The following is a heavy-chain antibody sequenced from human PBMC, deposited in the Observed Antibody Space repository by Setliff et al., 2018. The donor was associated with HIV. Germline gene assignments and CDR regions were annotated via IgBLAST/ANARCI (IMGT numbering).Heavy chain of an antibody. CDR1: GYNFTSYY. J-gene: IGHJ1*01. V-gene: IGHV1-46*01. CDR2: INPSRGST. Sequence: ASVKVSCKASGYNFTSYYSHWVRQAPGQGLEWMGVINPSRGSTAYAQKFQGRVTMTRDTSTSTGYKELSSLRSEDTAVYYCARDPAPSSSASYFQHWGQGTPVTVSS. D-gene: IGHD6-6*01. CDR3: ARDPAPSSSASYFQH.